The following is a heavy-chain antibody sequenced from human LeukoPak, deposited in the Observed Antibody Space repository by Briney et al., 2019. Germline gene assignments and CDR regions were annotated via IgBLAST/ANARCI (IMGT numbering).Heavy chain of an antibody. V-gene: IGHV3-30*04. D-gene: IGHD3-10*01. CDR3: AELLWFGDPFDY. CDR2: ISYDGSNK. CDR1: GFTFSSYA. Sequence: GGSLRLSRAASGFTFSSYAMHWVRQAPGKGLEWVAVISYDGSNKYYADSVKGRFTISRDNSKNTLYLQMNSLRAEDTAVYYCAELLWFGDPFDYWGQGTLVTVSS. J-gene: IGHJ4*02.